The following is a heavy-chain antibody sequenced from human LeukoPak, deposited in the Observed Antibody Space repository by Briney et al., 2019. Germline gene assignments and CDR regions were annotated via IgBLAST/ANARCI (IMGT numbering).Heavy chain of an antibody. CDR3: ARDFQDSSGYYSHFDY. V-gene: IGHV3-7*01. D-gene: IGHD3-22*01. CDR1: GFTFSNYW. CDR2: IKQDGSEK. J-gene: IGHJ4*02. Sequence: GGSLRLSCAASGFTFSNYWMSWVRQAPGKGLEWVANIKQDGSEKYYVDSVRGRFTISRDNAKNSLYLQMNSLRAEDTAVYYCARDFQDSSGYYSHFDYWGQGTLVTVSS.